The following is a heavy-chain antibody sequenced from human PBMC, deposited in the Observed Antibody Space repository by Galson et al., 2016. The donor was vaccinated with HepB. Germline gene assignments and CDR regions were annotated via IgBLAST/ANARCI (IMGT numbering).Heavy chain of an antibody. D-gene: IGHD1-1*01. J-gene: IGHJ5*02. CDR2: IFHTGTT. Sequence: SETLSLTCTVSGGSISTSSFYWGWIRQPPGKGLEWIGSIFHTGTTYYNPSLKSRLTIFLDTSSNQFSLRLRSVTAADTALYSCARHGELDSDRGWFDPWGQGTLVTVSS. V-gene: IGHV4-39*01. CDR1: GGSISTSSFY. CDR3: ARHGELDSDRGWFDP.